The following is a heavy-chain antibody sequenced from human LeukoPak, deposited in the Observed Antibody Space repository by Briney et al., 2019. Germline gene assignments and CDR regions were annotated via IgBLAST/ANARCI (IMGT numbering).Heavy chain of an antibody. D-gene: IGHD2-21*02. Sequence: RTGGSLRLSCAASGFTFSSYSMNWVRQAPGKGLEWVSSISSSSSYIYYADSVKGRFTISRDNAKNSLYLQMNSLRAEDTAVYYCASADIYCGGDCYNYYMDVWGKGTTVTVSS. CDR2: ISSSSSYI. J-gene: IGHJ6*03. CDR1: GFTFSSYS. V-gene: IGHV3-21*01. CDR3: ASADIYCGGDCYNYYMDV.